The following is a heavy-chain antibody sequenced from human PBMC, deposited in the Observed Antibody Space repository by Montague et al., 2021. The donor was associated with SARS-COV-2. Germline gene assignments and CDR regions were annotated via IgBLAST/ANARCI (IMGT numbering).Heavy chain of an antibody. CDR3: ARHPIGSFSRYGMDV. CDR1: GGSISSYY. J-gene: IGHJ6*02. D-gene: IGHD2-15*01. Sequence: SETLSLTCTVSGGSISSYYWSWIRQPPGKGLEWIGYIYYSGSTNYNPSLKSRVTISVDTSKNQFSLKLSSVTAADTAVYYCARHPIGSFSRYGMDVWGQGTTVTVSS. CDR2: IYYSGST. V-gene: IGHV4-59*08.